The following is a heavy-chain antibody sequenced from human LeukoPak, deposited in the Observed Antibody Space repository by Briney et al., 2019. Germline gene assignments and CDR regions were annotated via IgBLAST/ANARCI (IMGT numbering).Heavy chain of an antibody. CDR1: GGSISSYY. Sequence: PSETLSLTCTVSGGSISSYYWSWIRQPAGKGLERIGRIYTSGSTNYNPSLKSRVTMSVDTSKNQFSLKLSSVTAADTAVYYCAREFETYYYDSRDDAFDIWGQGTMVTVSS. CDR2: IYTSGST. V-gene: IGHV4-4*07. D-gene: IGHD3-22*01. CDR3: AREFETYYYDSRDDAFDI. J-gene: IGHJ3*02.